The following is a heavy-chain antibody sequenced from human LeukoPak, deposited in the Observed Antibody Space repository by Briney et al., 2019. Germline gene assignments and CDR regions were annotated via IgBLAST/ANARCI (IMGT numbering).Heavy chain of an antibody. V-gene: IGHV1-18*01. D-gene: IGHD2-15*01. CDR1: GYTFSIYS. CDR2: ISAYNGNT. Sequence: SVKVSCKASGYTFSIYSVCWVRQAPGQGLEWMGWISAYNGNTNYAQKLQGRVTMTTDTSTSTAYMELRSLTSDDTAVYYCTRGEGYLDYWGQGTLVTVSS. J-gene: IGHJ4*02. CDR3: TRGEGYLDY.